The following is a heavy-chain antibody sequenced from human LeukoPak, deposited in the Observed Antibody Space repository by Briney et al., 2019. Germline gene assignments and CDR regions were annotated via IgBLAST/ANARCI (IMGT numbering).Heavy chain of an antibody. CDR3: ARGPAGWVVPAATRFDP. J-gene: IGHJ5*02. Sequence: PSETLSLTCAVYGGSFSGYYWSWIRQPPGKGLEWIGEINHSASTNYNPSLKSRVTISVDTSKNQFSLKLSSVTAADTAVYYCARGPAGWVVPAATRFDPWGQGTLVTVSS. D-gene: IGHD2-2*01. V-gene: IGHV4-34*01. CDR1: GGSFSGYY. CDR2: INHSAST.